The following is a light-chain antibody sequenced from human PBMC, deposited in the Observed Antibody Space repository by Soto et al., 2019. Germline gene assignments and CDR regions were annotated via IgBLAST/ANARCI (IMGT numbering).Light chain of an antibody. J-gene: IGKJ4*01. CDR2: DAS. V-gene: IGKV1-39*01. CDR1: QVIRND. CDR3: QQSYITLT. Sequence: DIQMTQSPSSLSASVGGGVTITFRASQVIRNDLGWYQQKPGKAPKVLIYDASSLQSGVPSRFSGSGSGTDFTLTISSLQPEDFATYFCQQSYITLTFGGGTKVDIK.